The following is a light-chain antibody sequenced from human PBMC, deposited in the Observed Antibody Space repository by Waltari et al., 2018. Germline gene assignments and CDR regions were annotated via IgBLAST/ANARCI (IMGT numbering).Light chain of an antibody. CDR2: WAS. Sequence: DIVMTQSPDSLAVSLGERAPINCKSSPSLLYRSNNKNYLAWYQQKPGQPPRLLIYWASTRESGVPDRFSGSESGTDFTLTISSLQAEDVAVYYCQQYSSIPITFGGGTKVEI. V-gene: IGKV4-1*01. J-gene: IGKJ4*01. CDR3: QQYSSIPIT. CDR1: PSLLYRSNNKNY.